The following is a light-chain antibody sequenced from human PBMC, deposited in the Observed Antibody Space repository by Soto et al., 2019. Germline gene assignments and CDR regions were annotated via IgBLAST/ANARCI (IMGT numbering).Light chain of an antibody. J-gene: IGLJ1*01. V-gene: IGLV2-8*01. Sequence: QSVLTQPPSASGSPGQSVTISCTGTNSDVGGYNYVSWYQQYPGKAPELIIYEVNERPSGVPDRFSGSKSGNTAFLTVSGLQTADEADYYCSSYAGSNWYVFGTGTKVTVL. CDR1: NSDVGGYNY. CDR2: EVN. CDR3: SSYAGSNWYV.